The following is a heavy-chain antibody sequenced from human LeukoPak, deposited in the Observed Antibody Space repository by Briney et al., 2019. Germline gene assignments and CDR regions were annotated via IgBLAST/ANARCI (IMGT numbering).Heavy chain of an antibody. D-gene: IGHD6-19*01. Sequence: SVKVSCKASGGTFSSYAISWVRQAPGQGLEWMGRIIPIFGTANYAQKFQGRVTITTDESTSTAYMELSSLRPEDTAVYYCARGSVAGTFYDYWGQGTLVTVSS. CDR1: GGTFSSYA. V-gene: IGHV1-69*05. CDR3: ARGSVAGTFYDY. J-gene: IGHJ4*02. CDR2: IIPIFGTA.